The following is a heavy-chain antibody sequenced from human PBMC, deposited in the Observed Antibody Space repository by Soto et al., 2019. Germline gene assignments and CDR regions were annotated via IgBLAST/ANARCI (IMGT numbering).Heavy chain of an antibody. J-gene: IGHJ4*02. Sequence: ASVKVSCKASGYTFTGYYMHWVRQAPGQGLEWMGWINPNSGGTNYAQKFQGRVTMTRDTSISTAYMELSRLRSDDTAVYYCARVRGWSGSYFDYWGQGTLVTVSS. V-gene: IGHV1-2*02. CDR1: GYTFTGYY. CDR3: ARVRGWSGSYFDY. D-gene: IGHD1-26*01. CDR2: INPNSGGT.